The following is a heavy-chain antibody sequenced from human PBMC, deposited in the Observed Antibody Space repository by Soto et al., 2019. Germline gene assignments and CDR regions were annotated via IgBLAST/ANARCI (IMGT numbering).Heavy chain of an antibody. V-gene: IGHV3-23*01. CDR1: GFTFSNYA. CDR2: IICSGGTS. D-gene: IGHD5-12*01. CDR3: AKDGSGQWLVTSQSWYFHX. J-gene: IGHJ2*01. Sequence: PVGSLRLSCAASGFTFSNYAMSWVRQTPGKGLELVSVIICSGGTSYYAASVERRFTISRENSKNTLYLQVDSLRVEDTAVFYCAKDGSGQWLVTSQSWYFHXWCRVTLVT.